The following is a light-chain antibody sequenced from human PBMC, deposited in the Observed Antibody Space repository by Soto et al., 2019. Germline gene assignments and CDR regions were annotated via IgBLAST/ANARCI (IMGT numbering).Light chain of an antibody. Sequence: QTVLTQPPSASGTPGQRVTISCSGSSSNIGSNTVNWYQQLPGTAPKPLIYSNSQRPSGVPDRFSGSKSGTSASLAISGLQSEDVADYYCAAWDDSRNGYVGFGGGAKLTVL. V-gene: IGLV1-44*01. CDR2: SNS. CDR1: SSNIGSNT. J-gene: IGLJ2*01. CDR3: AAWDDSRNGYVG.